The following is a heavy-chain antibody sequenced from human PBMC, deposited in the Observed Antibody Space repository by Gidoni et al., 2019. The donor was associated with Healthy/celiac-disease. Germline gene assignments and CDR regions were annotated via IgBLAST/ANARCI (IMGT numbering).Heavy chain of an antibody. J-gene: IGHJ4*02. Sequence: EVQLVESGGGLVQPGRSLILSCAASGFTFDAYAMHWVRQAPGKGLEWVSGISWNSGSIGYADSVKGRFTISRDNAKNSLYLQMNSLRAEDTALYYCAKDTKADYYDSSGYENWGQGTLVTVSS. D-gene: IGHD3-22*01. CDR3: AKDTKADYYDSSGYEN. V-gene: IGHV3-9*01. CDR2: ISWNSGSI. CDR1: GFTFDAYA.